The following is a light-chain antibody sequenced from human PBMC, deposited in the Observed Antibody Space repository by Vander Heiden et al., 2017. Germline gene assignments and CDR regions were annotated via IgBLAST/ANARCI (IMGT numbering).Light chain of an antibody. CDR2: WAS. V-gene: IGKV4-1*01. Sequence: DRVLISALASLAVSLGERATINCKSSQSVLYSSNNKNYLAWYQQKPGQPPKLLIYWASTRESGVPDRFSGSGSGTDFTLTIGSLQAEDAAVYYRKKKHSPLCTFGQGTKLEIK. J-gene: IGKJ2*02. CDR3: KKKHSPLCT. CDR1: QSVLYSSNNKNY.